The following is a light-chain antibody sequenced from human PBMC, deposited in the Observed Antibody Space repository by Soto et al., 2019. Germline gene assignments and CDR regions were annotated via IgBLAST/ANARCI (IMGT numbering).Light chain of an antibody. CDR1: SSDIGTSNY. V-gene: IGLV2-14*01. CDR2: EVT. J-gene: IGLJ2*01. CDR3: AAWDDSLNGLI. Sequence: QSALTQPASVSGSPGQSITISCTGTSSDIGTSNYVSWFQQHPGKAPKLMIFEVTYRPSGVSNRFSGSKSGNTASLTISGLQSDDEGHYYCAAWDDSLNGLIFGGGTKLTVL.